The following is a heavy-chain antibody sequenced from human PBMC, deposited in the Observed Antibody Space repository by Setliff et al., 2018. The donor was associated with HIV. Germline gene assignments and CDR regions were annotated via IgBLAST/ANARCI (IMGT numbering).Heavy chain of an antibody. CDR3: APVSSGWFDP. V-gene: IGHV1-8*01. CDR1: GYTFTSYD. Sequence: ASVKVSCKASGYTFTSYDINWVRQATGQGLDPDDGETVYAQQFQGRVTMTEDTSTDTAYMELTSLRSEDTAMYYCAPVSSGWFDPWGQGTLVTVSS. D-gene: IGHD2-2*01. CDR2: DDGET. J-gene: IGHJ5*02.